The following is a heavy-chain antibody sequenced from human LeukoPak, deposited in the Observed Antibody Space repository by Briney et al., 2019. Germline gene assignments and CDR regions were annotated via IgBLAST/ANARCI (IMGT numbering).Heavy chain of an antibody. Sequence: GASVKVSCKASGYTFTSYYMHWVRRAPGQGLEWMGIINPSGGSTSYAQKFQGRVTMTRDMSTSTVYMELSSLRSEDTAVYYCARDRMGRFLEWSYYFDYWGQGTLVTVSS. CDR3: ARDRMGRFLEWSYYFDY. D-gene: IGHD3-3*01. CDR1: GYTFTSYY. J-gene: IGHJ4*02. CDR2: INPSGGST. V-gene: IGHV1-46*01.